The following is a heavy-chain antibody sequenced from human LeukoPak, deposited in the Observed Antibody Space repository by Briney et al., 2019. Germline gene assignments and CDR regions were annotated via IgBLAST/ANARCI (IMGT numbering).Heavy chain of an antibody. CDR3: ARTVYDSSGYYFPDY. CDR1: GYTFTSYY. D-gene: IGHD3-22*01. Sequence: GASVKVSCKASGYTFTSYYMHWVRQAPGQGLEWMGIINPSGGSTSYAQKFQGRVTMTRDTSITTTYMELSRLRSDDTAVYYCARTVYDSSGYYFPDYWGQGALVTVSS. V-gene: IGHV1-46*01. J-gene: IGHJ4*02. CDR2: INPSGGST.